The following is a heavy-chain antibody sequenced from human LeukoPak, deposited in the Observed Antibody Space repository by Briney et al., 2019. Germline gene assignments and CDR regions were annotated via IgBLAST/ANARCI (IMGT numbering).Heavy chain of an antibody. CDR3: ARNIYHGAVDY. Sequence: GESLRLSCAASGFTFSTSWMSWVRQTPGKGLEWVATIKYDGGEKYYVDSVKGRFTISRDSAKNSLYLQMNSLRVEDTAVYFCARNIYHGAVDYWGQGALVSVSS. CDR2: IKYDGGEK. D-gene: IGHD4-17*01. CDR1: GFTFSTSW. V-gene: IGHV3-7*01. J-gene: IGHJ4*02.